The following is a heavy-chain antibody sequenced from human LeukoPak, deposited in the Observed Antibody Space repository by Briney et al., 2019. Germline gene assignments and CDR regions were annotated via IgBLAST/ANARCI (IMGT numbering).Heavy chain of an antibody. Sequence: GGSLRLSCAASGFTFSSYDMNWVRQAPGKGLEWVSSISGNSNYIYYADSVEGRLTISRDNAMNSLYLQMNSLRAEDTAVYYCAMYYGSGGYAPRPDYWGQGTLVTVSS. CDR3: AMYYGSGGYAPRPDY. CDR2: ISGNSNYI. J-gene: IGHJ4*02. CDR1: GFTFSSYD. D-gene: IGHD3-10*01. V-gene: IGHV3-21*01.